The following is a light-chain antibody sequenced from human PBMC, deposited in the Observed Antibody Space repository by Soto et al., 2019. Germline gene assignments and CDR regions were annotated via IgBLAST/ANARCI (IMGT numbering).Light chain of an antibody. CDR1: QGFSNS. CDR2: GAS. J-gene: IGKJ4*01. CDR3: QKYDSAPLT. Sequence: DIQMTQSPSSLTASVGDRVTISCRASQGFSNSLAGYQQKQGEVPTLLIYGASILQSGVPSRFSGSGSGTEFTLTIGSLQPEDAATYYCQKYDSAPLTFGGGTKVEIK. V-gene: IGKV1-27*01.